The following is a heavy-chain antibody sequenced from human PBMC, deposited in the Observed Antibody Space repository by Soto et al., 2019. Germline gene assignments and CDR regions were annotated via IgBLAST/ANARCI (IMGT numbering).Heavy chain of an antibody. CDR2: ISAHNGNT. CDR1: GYTFTSYG. Sequence: QVHLVQSGAEVKKPGASVKVSCKGSGYTFTSYGITWVRQAPGQGLEWMGWISAHNGNTDHAQKLQGRVTVTRHTPPSTAYLELRLLRSDHTAVYSCARGRYADSWRHRAPVTVSS. CDR3: ARGRYADS. V-gene: IGHV1-18*01. J-gene: IGHJ5*01. D-gene: IGHD1-1*01.